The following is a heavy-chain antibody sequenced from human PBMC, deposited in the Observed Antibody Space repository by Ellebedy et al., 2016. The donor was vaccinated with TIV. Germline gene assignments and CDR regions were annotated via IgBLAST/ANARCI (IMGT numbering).Heavy chain of an antibody. CDR3: ARKNSRDY. Sequence: GESLKISCAASGFTFSDYWMTWVRPAPGKGLEWVANIKGDGSEKYYVDSVKGRSTISRDNAKNSLYLQMNSLRADDTAVYYCARKNSRDYWGQGALVTVSS. D-gene: IGHD2/OR15-2a*01. CDR1: GFTFSDYW. CDR2: IKGDGSEK. V-gene: IGHV3-7*01. J-gene: IGHJ4*02.